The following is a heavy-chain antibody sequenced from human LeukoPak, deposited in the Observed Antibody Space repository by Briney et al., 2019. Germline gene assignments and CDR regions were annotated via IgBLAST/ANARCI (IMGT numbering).Heavy chain of an antibody. J-gene: IGHJ4*02. V-gene: IGHV3-7*01. Sequence: GGSLRLSCAASGFSFSNSWASWFRQAPGKVLEWVAHTNEGGSDKYYVDSVKGRFTISRDNVKNSLYLQMNSLRAEDTAVYYCAIWFGDLNYWGQGTLVTVSS. D-gene: IGHD3-10*01. CDR1: GFSFSNSW. CDR3: AIWFGDLNY. CDR2: TNEGGSDK.